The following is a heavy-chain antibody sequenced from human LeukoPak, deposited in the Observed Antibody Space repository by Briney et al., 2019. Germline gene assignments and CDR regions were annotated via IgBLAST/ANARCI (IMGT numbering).Heavy chain of an antibody. J-gene: IGHJ4*02. V-gene: IGHV1-69*04. CDR2: IIPILGIA. Sequence: SVKVSCKASGYTFTSYYMHWVREAPGQGLEWMGRIIPILGIANYAQKFQGRVTITADKSTSTAYMELSSLRSEDTAVYYCARADSVDYYDSSGYPDCWGQGTLVTVSS. D-gene: IGHD3-22*01. CDR1: GYTFTSYY. CDR3: ARADSVDYYDSSGYPDC.